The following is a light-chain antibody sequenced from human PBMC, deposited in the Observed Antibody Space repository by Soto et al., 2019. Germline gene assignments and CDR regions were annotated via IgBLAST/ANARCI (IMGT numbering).Light chain of an antibody. CDR3: QQYYITPWT. V-gene: IGKV4-1*01. CDR2: WAS. Sequence: DIVMTQSPDSLAVSLGERATVNCKSSQSVLYSSNNKNYLAWYQQKPGQPPKLLIYWASTRESGVPDRFSGSGSGTDFTLTISSLQADDVAGYYCQQYYITPWTFGQGTKVAIK. CDR1: QSVLYSSNNKNY. J-gene: IGKJ1*01.